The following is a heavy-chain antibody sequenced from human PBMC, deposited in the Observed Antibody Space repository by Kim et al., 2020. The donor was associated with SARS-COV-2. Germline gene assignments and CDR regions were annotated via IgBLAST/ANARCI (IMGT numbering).Heavy chain of an antibody. Sequence: SETLSLTCTVSGYSISSGYYWGWIRQHPGKGLEWIGSIYHSGSAYYNPSLKSRVTISVDTSKNQFSLKLTSVTDADTAVYYCARDGRITMVRGVIYYYYGMDVWGQGTTVTV. CDR3: ARDGRITMVRGVIYYYYGMDV. CDR1: GYSISSGYY. J-gene: IGHJ6*02. D-gene: IGHD3-10*01. V-gene: IGHV4-38-2*02. CDR2: IYHSGSA.